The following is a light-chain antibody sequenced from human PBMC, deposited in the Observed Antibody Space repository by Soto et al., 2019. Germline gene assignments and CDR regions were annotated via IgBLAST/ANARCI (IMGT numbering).Light chain of an antibody. CDR3: QQYNSYLFT. Sequence: GDRVTITCRASQSISSWLAWYQQKPGKALKLLIYDASSLESGVPSRFSGSGSGTEFTLTISSLQPDDFATYYCQQYNSYLFTFGPGTKVDIK. J-gene: IGKJ3*01. V-gene: IGKV1-5*01. CDR2: DAS. CDR1: QSISSW.